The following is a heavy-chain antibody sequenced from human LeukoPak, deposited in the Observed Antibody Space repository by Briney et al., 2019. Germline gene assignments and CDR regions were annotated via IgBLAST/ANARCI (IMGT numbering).Heavy chain of an antibody. V-gene: IGHV3-7*01. Sequence: GGSLRLSRAASGFTFSSYWMSWVRQAPGKGLEWVANIKQDGSEKYYVDSVKGRFTISRDNAKNSLYLQMNSLRAEDTAVYYCARVGGYYGSGSYYSGYYYYGMDVWGQGTTVTVSS. J-gene: IGHJ6*02. D-gene: IGHD3-10*01. CDR1: GFTFSSYW. CDR3: ARVGGYYGSGSYYSGYYYYGMDV. CDR2: IKQDGSEK.